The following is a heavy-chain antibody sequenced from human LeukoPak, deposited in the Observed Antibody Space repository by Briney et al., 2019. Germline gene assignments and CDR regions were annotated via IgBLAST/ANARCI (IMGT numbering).Heavy chain of an antibody. V-gene: IGHV4-59*01. CDR2: IYYSGST. CDR3: ARGLRCSGGSCYSAYYYYYYMDV. D-gene: IGHD2-15*01. Sequence: AETLSLTCTVSGCSISSYYWSWIRQPPGKGLEWIGYIYYSGSTNYNPSLKSRVTISVDTSKNQFSLKLSSVTAADTAVYYCARGLRCSGGSCYSAYYYYYYMDVWGKGTTVTVSS. CDR1: GCSISSYY. J-gene: IGHJ6*03.